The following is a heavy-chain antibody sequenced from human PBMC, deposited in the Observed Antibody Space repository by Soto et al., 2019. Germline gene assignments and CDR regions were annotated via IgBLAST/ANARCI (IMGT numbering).Heavy chain of an antibody. CDR3: ARQKTYYYGSGSYFDY. J-gene: IGHJ4*02. CDR2: IKQDGSEK. V-gene: IGHV3-7*05. D-gene: IGHD3-10*01. CDR1: GFTFSSYW. Sequence: GGSLRLSCAASGFTFSSYWMSWVRQAPGKGLEWVANIKQDGSEKYYVDSVKGRFTISRDNAKNSLYLQMNSLRAEDTAVYYCARQKTYYYGSGSYFDYWGQGTLVTVSS.